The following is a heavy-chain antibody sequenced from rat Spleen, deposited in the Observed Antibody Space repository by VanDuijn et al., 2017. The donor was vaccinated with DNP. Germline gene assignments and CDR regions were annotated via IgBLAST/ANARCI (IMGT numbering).Heavy chain of an antibody. CDR2: IWAGGGT. J-gene: IGHJ2*01. Sequence: QVQLKESGPGLVQPSQTLSLTCTVSGFSLTNYHVSWVRQPPGKSLVWMGSIWAGGGTNYNSAVQSRLSISRDTSKSQVFLEMHSLQTEDTAIYFCTRDLGDWGQGVMVTVSS. V-gene: IGHV2-15*01. CDR3: TRDLGD. D-gene: IGHD4-6*01. CDR1: GFSLTNYH.